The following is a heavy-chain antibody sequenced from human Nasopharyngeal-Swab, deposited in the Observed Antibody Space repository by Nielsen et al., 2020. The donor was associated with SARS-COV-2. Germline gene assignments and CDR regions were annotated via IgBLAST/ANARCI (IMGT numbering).Heavy chain of an antibody. CDR1: GFTFRNYA. V-gene: IGHV3-23*01. J-gene: IGHJ6*02. Sequence: GGSLRLSCAASGFTFRNYAMTWVRQAPGRGLEWVSAISGSGGSTYYADSVKGRFTISRDNSKNTLYLQMNSLRAEDTAVYYCAKSLESTAMVFYYYGMDVWGQGTTVTVSS. CDR2: ISGSGGST. D-gene: IGHD5-18*01. CDR3: AKSLESTAMVFYYYGMDV.